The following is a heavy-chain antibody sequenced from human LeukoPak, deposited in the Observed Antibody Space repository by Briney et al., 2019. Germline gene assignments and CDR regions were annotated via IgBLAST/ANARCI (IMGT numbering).Heavy chain of an antibody. Sequence: ASQTLSLTCTVSGGSISSGGYYWSWIRQPPGKGLEWIGYIYHSGSTYYNPSLKSRVTISVDRSKNQFSLKLSSVTAADTAVYYCARDAPGIAAVTRSLGAFDIWGQGTMVTVSS. V-gene: IGHV4-30-2*01. CDR3: ARDAPGIAAVTRSLGAFDI. CDR2: IYHSGST. J-gene: IGHJ3*02. CDR1: GGSISSGGYY. D-gene: IGHD6-13*01.